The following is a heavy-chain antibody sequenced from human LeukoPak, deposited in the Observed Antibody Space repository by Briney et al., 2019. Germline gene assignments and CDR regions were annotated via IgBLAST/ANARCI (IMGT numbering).Heavy chain of an antibody. J-gene: IGHJ6*02. V-gene: IGHV3-30*18. D-gene: IGHD4-17*01. CDR2: ISYDGNSK. CDR3: AKVIYGDYEGYYYYGMDV. CDR1: GFIFSSFG. Sequence: PGGSLRLSCAASGFIFSSFGMHWVRQAPGKGLEWVAVISYDGNSKYYADSVKGRFTIPRDTSKNTLYLQMNSLRAEDTAVYYCAKVIYGDYEGYYYYGMDVWGQGTTVTVSS.